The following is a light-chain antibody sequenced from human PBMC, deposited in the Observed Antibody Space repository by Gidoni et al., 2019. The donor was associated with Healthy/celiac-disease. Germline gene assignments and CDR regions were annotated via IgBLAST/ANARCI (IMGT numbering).Light chain of an antibody. Sequence: QSVLTQPPSASGTPGQRVTISCSGSSSNIGSNYVYWYQQLPGTAPKLLIYRNNQRPSGVPDRFSGSKSGTSASLAISGRRSEDEADYYCAAWDDSLSGLNWVFGGGTKLTVL. CDR3: AAWDDSLSGLNWV. J-gene: IGLJ3*02. V-gene: IGLV1-47*01. CDR1: SSNIGSNY. CDR2: RNN.